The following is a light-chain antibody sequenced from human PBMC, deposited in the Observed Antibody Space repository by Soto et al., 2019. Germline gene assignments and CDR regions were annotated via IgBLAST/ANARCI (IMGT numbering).Light chain of an antibody. Sequence: QSVLTQPASVSGSPGQSITISCTGTSRDVGSYNLVSWYQQHTGKVPKLMMYEVTKRPSGVSNRFSGSKSGNAASLTISGLQAEDEADYSCGAYSGSSTFVIFGGGTKLTVL. CDR2: EVT. V-gene: IGLV2-23*02. J-gene: IGLJ2*01. CDR1: SRDVGSYNL. CDR3: GAYSGSSTFVI.